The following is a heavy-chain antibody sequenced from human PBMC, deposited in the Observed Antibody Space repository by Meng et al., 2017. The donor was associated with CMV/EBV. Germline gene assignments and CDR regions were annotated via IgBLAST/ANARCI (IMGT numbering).Heavy chain of an antibody. CDR1: GFTFSDYY. CDR3: ARDDLPKTVYYGSGSRHASIDY. Sequence: GESLKISCAASGFTFSDYYMSWIRQAPGKGLEWVSYISSSGSTIYYADSVKGRFTISRDNAKNSLYLQMNSLRAEDTALYYCARDDLPKTVYYGSGSRHASIDYWGQGTLVTVSS. J-gene: IGHJ4*02. V-gene: IGHV3-11*04. CDR2: ISSSGSTI. D-gene: IGHD3-10*01.